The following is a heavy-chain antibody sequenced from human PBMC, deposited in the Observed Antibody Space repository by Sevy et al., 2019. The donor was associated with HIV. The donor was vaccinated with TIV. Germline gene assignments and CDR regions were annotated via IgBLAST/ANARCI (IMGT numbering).Heavy chain of an antibody. CDR3: STEVGATTYYYYYYGMDV. CDR1: GFTFSSYA. J-gene: IGHJ6*02. V-gene: IGHV3-23*01. CDR2: ISGSGGST. Sequence: GGSLRLSCAASGFTFSSYAMSWVRQAPGKGLEWVSAISGSGGSTYYADSVKGRFTISRDNSKNTLYLQMNSLRAEDTAVYYCSTEVGATTYYYYYYGMDVWGQGTTVTVSS. D-gene: IGHD1-26*01.